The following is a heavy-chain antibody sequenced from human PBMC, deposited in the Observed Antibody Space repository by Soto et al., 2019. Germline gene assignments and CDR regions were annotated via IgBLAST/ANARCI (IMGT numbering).Heavy chain of an antibody. CDR1: GGTFSSYA. J-gene: IGHJ4*02. D-gene: IGHD1-26*01. Sequence: QGQLGQSGAEVNKPGASVKVSCKASGGTFSSYAISWVRQSPGQWLEWMVGLILIFVTANSAQKFQGRVTITADESTSTAYMEISSLRSEDTAVYYCARAPLGVRAIIRHAFAYWGQGTLVTVSS. V-gene: IGHV1-69*01. CDR2: LILIFVTA. CDR3: ARAPLGVRAIIRHAFAY.